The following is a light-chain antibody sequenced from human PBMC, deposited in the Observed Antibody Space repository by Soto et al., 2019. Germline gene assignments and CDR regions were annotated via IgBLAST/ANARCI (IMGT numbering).Light chain of an antibody. Sequence: QSPSSLSASVGDRVTITCRASQSISSYLNWYQQKPGKAPKLLIYAASSLQSGVPSRFSGSGSGTDFTLTISSLQPEDFATYYCQQSYSTPWTFGQGTKVDIK. CDR2: AAS. CDR1: QSISSY. J-gene: IGKJ1*01. V-gene: IGKV1-39*01. CDR3: QQSYSTPWT.